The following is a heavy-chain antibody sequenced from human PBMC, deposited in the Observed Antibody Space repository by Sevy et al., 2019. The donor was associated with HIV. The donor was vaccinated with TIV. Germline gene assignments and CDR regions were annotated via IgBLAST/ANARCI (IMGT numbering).Heavy chain of an antibody. J-gene: IGHJ3*02. D-gene: IGHD6-13*01. CDR3: TTDVPGRGSSSWSDTYDAFDI. CDR1: GFTFSNAW. V-gene: IGHV3-15*01. Sequence: GGSLRLSCAASGFTFSNAWMSWVRQAPGKGLEWVDRIKSKTDGGTTDNPTPGKGRFTISRDDSKNTLYLQMNSLKTEETAVYYCTTDVPGRGSSSWSDTYDAFDIWGQGTMVTVSS. CDR2: IKSKTDGGTT.